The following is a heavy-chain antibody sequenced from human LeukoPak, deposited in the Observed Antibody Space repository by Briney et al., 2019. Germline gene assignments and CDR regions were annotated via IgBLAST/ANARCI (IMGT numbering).Heavy chain of an antibody. Sequence: SETLSLTCAVSGSSIRNGYYWGWIRQPPGKGLEWIGTIYYSGTTCYNPSLKSRVTVSVDASNNQFSLKMRSVTVADTAVYYCARDRGGTYYGIDYWGQGTMVIVSS. J-gene: IGHJ4*02. D-gene: IGHD3-3*01. CDR3: ARDRGGTYYGIDY. V-gene: IGHV4-38-2*02. CDR2: IYYSGTT. CDR1: GSSIRNGYY.